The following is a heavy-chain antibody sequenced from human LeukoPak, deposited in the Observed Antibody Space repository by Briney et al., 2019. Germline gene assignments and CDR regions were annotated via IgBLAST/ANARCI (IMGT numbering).Heavy chain of an antibody. CDR1: GGSFSGYY. V-gene: IGHV4-34*01. CDR2: INHSGST. J-gene: IGHJ4*02. CDR3: ARGPYDFWSGYSGLYFDY. Sequence: QPSETLSLTCAVYGGSFSGYYWSWIRQPPGKGLEWIGEINHSGSTNYNPSLKSRVTISVDTSKNQFSLKLSSVTAADTAVYYCARGPYDFWSGYSGLYFDYWGQGTLVTVSS. D-gene: IGHD3-3*01.